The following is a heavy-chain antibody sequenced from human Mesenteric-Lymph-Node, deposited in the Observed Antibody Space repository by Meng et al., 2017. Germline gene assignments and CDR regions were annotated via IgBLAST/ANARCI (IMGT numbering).Heavy chain of an antibody. CDR3: ARDRHNGDSNWFDP. CDR1: GGTFSSYA. J-gene: IGHJ5*02. D-gene: IGHD4-17*01. CDR2: IIPIFGTA. V-gene: IGHV1-69*13. Sequence: SVKVSCKASGGTFSSYAISWVRQAPGQGLEWMGGIIPIFGTANYAQKFQGRVTITADESTSTAYMELSSLRSEDTAVYYCARDRHNGDSNWFDPWGQGTLVTVSS.